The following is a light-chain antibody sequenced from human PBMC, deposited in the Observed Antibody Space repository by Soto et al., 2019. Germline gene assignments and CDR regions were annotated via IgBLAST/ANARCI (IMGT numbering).Light chain of an antibody. Sequence: EIVLTQSPGTLSLSPGERATLSCRASQSVSSRLAWYQQKPGQAPRLVISGASSRATGIPARLSGSGSGTDFTLTISRLEPEDFALYYCQQYVTSAITCGQGTRLEIK. CDR2: GAS. J-gene: IGKJ5*01. CDR1: QSVSSR. CDR3: QQYVTSAIT. V-gene: IGKV3-20*01.